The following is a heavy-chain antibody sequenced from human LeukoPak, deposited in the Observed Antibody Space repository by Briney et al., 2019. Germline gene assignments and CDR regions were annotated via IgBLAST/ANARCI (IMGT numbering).Heavy chain of an antibody. D-gene: IGHD1-26*01. CDR3: ASDSGSYYIAFYY. J-gene: IGHJ4*02. Sequence: PGRSLRLSCAASGFTFSSYAMHWVRQAPGKGLEWVAVISYDGSNKYYADSVKGRFTISRDNSKNTLYLQMNSPRAEDTAVYYCASDSGSYYIAFYYWGQGTLVTVSS. CDR1: GFTFSSYA. V-gene: IGHV3-30-3*01. CDR2: ISYDGSNK.